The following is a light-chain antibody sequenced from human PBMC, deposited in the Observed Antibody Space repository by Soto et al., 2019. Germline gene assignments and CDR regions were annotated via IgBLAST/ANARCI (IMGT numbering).Light chain of an antibody. J-gene: IGLJ1*01. CDR1: SSDLTYNS. V-gene: IGLV2-14*01. CDR3: SSSTPTRGLV. Sequence: QSALTQPASVSGSLGQSISISCTEDSSDLTYNSVSWYQHHPHKAPKLIIYDVSYRPSGVSTRFSGSQSAGSASLTISGLQAKDEADYYCSSSTPTRGLVFGSGTKLTVL. CDR2: DVS.